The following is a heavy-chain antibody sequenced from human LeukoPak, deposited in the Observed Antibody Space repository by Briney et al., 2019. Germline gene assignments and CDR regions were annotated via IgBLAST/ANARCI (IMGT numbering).Heavy chain of an antibody. CDR3: ATAFHSGWTHQDAFDI. J-gene: IGHJ3*02. Sequence: ASVKVSCKVSGYTLTELSMHGVGQAPGKGLEWMGGFDPEVGETIYAQKFQGRVTMTEDTSTDTAYMELSSLRSEDTAVYYCATAFHSGWTHQDAFDIWGQGTMVTVSS. V-gene: IGHV1-24*01. CDR2: FDPEVGET. D-gene: IGHD6-19*01. CDR1: GYTLTELS.